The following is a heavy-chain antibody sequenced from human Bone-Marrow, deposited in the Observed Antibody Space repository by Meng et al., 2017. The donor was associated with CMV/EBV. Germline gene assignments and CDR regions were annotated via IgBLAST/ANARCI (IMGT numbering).Heavy chain of an antibody. V-gene: IGHV1-69*04. D-gene: IGHD6-6*01. CDR3: ARESSSSGTYYYYGMDV. Sequence: SVKVSCKASGGTFNSYSISWVRQAPGQGLEWMGRINPNLDIINYAQKFQGRVTITADKSTNTAYMELSSLRSDDTAVYYCARESSSSGTYYYYGMDVWGQGTTVTVSS. CDR1: GGTFNSYS. CDR2: INPNLDII. J-gene: IGHJ6*02.